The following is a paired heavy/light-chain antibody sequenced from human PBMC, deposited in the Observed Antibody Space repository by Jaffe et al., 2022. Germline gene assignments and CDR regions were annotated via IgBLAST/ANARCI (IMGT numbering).Light chain of an antibody. CDR1: SGSIASNY. CDR2: EDN. Sequence: NFMLTQPHSVSESPGKTVTISCTRSSGSIASNYVQWYQQRPGSSPTTVIYEDNQRPSGVPDRFSGSIDSSSNSASLTISGLKTEDEADYYCQSYDSSNQVFGGGTKLTVL. CDR3: QSYDSSNQV. V-gene: IGLV6-57*01. J-gene: IGLJ3*02.
Heavy chain of an antibody. CDR3: TTGPHYYDILTGYYITYYYYYMDV. Sequence: EVQLVESGGGLVKPGGSLRLSCAASGFTFSNAWMSWVRQAPGKGLEWVGRIKSKTDGGTTDYAAPVKGRFTISRDDSKNTLYLQMNSLKTEDTAVYYCTTGPHYYDILTGYYITYYYYYMDVWGKGTTVTVSS. D-gene: IGHD3-9*01. J-gene: IGHJ6*03. CDR1: GFTFSNAW. CDR2: IKSKTDGGTT. V-gene: IGHV3-15*01.